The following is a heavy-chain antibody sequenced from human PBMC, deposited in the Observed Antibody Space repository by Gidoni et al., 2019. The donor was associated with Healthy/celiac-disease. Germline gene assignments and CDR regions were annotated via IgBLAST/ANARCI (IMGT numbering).Heavy chain of an antibody. D-gene: IGHD3-22*01. V-gene: IGHV4-39*01. CDR1: AGSISSSSSS. CDR2: IYYSGST. CDR3: ASQSYYYDSSGSPYYYGMDV. J-gene: IGHJ6*02. Sequence: QLHLQESGPGLVKPSETLSLTCTVSAGSISSSSSSWGWIRQPPGKGLEWIGSIYYSGSTYYNPSLKSRVTISVDTSKNQFSLKLSSVTAADTAVYYCASQSYYYDSSGSPYYYGMDVWGQGTTVTVSS.